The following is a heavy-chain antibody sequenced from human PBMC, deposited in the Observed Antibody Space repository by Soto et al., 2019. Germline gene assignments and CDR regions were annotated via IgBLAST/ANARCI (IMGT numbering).Heavy chain of an antibody. D-gene: IGHD5-12*01. Sequence: GGSLILSCAASGFTFSSYAMSWVRQAPGKGLEWVSAISGSGGSTYYADSVKGRFTISRDNSKNTLYLQMNSLRAEDTAVYYCAKDTDIHLGVWLTDYFDYWGQGTLVTVSS. V-gene: IGHV3-23*01. CDR3: AKDTDIHLGVWLTDYFDY. CDR1: GFTFSSYA. J-gene: IGHJ4*02. CDR2: ISGSGGST.